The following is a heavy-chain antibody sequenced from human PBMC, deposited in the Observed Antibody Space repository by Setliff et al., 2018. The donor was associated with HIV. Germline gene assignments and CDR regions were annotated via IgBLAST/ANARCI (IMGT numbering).Heavy chain of an antibody. D-gene: IGHD3-3*01. CDR2: INPNSGGT. V-gene: IGHV1-2*02. CDR1: GYTFTDYS. Sequence: GASVKVSCKTSGYTFTDYSIHWVRQAPGQGLEWMGWINPNSGGTNFAQKFRGRVTMTRDTSINTAHMYLSSLRSDDTAIYFCARGTDFWSGSSNFDYWGQGTQVTVSS. CDR3: ARGTDFWSGSSNFDY. J-gene: IGHJ4*02.